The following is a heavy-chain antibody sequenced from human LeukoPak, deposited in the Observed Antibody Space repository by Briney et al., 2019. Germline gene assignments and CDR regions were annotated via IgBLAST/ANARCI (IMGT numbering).Heavy chain of an antibody. V-gene: IGHV3-30*03. CDR2: ISFDGTNK. CDR3: ARGSRWLQLALFDY. Sequence: GGSLRLSCAASGFTFSNYGMHWVRQAPGKGLEWVAVISFDGTNKYYADSVKGRFTISRDNAKNSLYLQMNSLRAEDTAVYYCARGSRWLQLALFDYWGQGTLVTVSS. D-gene: IGHD5-24*01. CDR1: GFTFSNYG. J-gene: IGHJ4*02.